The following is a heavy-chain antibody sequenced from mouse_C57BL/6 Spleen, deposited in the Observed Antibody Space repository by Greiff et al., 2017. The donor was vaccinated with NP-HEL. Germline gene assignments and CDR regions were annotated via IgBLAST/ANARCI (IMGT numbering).Heavy chain of an antibody. CDR1: GYTFTSYW. J-gene: IGHJ2*01. CDR3: ARRTARWYFDY. Sequence: VQLQQPGAELVMPGASVKLSCKASGYTFTSYWMHWVKQRPGQGLEWIGEIDPSDSYTNYNQKFKGKSTLTVDKSSSTAYMQLSSLTSEDSAVYYCARRTARWYFDYGGQGTTLTVSS. D-gene: IGHD3-2*01. CDR2: IDPSDSYT. V-gene: IGHV1-69*01.